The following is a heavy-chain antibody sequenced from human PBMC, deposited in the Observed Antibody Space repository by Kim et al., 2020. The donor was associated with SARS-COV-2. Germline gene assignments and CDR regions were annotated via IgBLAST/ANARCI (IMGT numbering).Heavy chain of an antibody. CDR3: ATAGGFCVHTSCYPNWF. CDR1: GFTFSTYD. Sequence: GGSLRLSCAASGFTFSTYDMTWVRQAPGKGLEWVSTMRGDSGSTHYADSVKGRFTISRDNSRNTLYLQMSSLRGADTAVYYCATAGGFCVHTSCYPNWF. V-gene: IGHV3-23*01. J-gene: IGHJ5*01. CDR2: MRGDSGST. D-gene: IGHD2-2*01.